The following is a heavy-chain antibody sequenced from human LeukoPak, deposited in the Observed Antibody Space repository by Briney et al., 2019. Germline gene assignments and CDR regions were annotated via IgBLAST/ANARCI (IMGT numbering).Heavy chain of an antibody. V-gene: IGHV1-69*13. J-gene: IGHJ5*02. Sequence: SVKVSCKASGGTFSSYAISWVRQAPGQGLEWMGGIIPIFGTANYAQKFQGRVTITADESTSTAYMELSSLRSEDTAVYYCARAFPIGYCSGGSCYARSRWFDPWGQGTLVTVFS. CDR1: GGTFSSYA. D-gene: IGHD2-15*01. CDR3: ARAFPIGYCSGGSCYARSRWFDP. CDR2: IIPIFGTA.